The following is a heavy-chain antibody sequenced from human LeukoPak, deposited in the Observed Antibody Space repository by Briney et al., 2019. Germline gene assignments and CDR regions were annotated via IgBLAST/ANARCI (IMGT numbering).Heavy chain of an antibody. CDR3: ARDDSSGSYYFDY. Sequence: ASVKVSCKASGGTFSSYAISWVRQAPGQGLEWMGWINPNSGGTNYAQKFQGRVTMTRDTSISTAYMELSRLRSDDTAVYYCARDDSSGSYYFDYWGQGTLVTVSS. D-gene: IGHD3-22*01. V-gene: IGHV1-2*02. CDR1: GGTFSSYA. J-gene: IGHJ4*02. CDR2: INPNSGGT.